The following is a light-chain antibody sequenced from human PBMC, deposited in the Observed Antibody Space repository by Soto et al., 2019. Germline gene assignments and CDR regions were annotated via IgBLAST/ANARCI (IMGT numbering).Light chain of an antibody. Sequence: EIVLTQSPATLSLSPGERATLSCRASQSFSSSCLAWYQQKPGQTPSPLIYGASSRATGIPGRFSGSGSWADFTLTISSLEPADFAADYCQHYGSGPFTFGLGTKVDVK. CDR1: QSFSSSC. CDR2: GAS. V-gene: IGKV3-20*01. CDR3: QHYGSGPFT. J-gene: IGKJ3*01.